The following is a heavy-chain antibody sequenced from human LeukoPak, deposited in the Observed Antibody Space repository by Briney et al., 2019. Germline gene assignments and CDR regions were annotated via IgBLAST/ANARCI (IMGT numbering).Heavy chain of an antibody. CDR3: AKDRWTEVDAFDI. CDR1: GITFSCYW. Sequence: GGFLRLSCAASGITFSCYWIHWVPQAPGKGPVGVSRINREGSSTSYADSVKGRFTISRDNSKNTLYLQMNSLRAEDTAVYYCAKDRWTEVDAFDIWGQGTMVTVSS. CDR2: INREGSST. D-gene: IGHD1-1*01. V-gene: IGHV3-74*01. J-gene: IGHJ3*02.